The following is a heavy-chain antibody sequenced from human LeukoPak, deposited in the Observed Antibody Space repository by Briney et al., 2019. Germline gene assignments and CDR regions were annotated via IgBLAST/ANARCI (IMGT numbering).Heavy chain of an antibody. V-gene: IGHV3-53*05. Sequence: GXXRLSCAASGFTVSSNYMSWVRQAPGKGLEWVSVIYSGGSTYYSDSVKGRFTISRDNSKNTLYLLLNSLRAEDTAVYYCARDLEIGGQGTLVTVSS. CDR1: GFTVSSNY. J-gene: IGHJ4*02. CDR3: ARDLEI. CDR2: IYSGGST.